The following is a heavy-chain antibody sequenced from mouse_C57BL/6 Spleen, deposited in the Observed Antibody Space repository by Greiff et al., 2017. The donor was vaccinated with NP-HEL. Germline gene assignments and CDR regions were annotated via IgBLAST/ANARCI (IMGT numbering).Heavy chain of an antibody. J-gene: IGHJ3*01. V-gene: IGHV14-4*01. Sequence: VQLKQSGAELVRPGASVKLSCTASGFNIKDDSMHWVKQRPEQGLGWIGWIDPENGDTEYASKFQGKATIAADTSSNTAYLQLSSLTSEDAAVYYCTTGGLAYWGQGTLVTVSA. CDR2: IDPENGDT. CDR1: GFNIKDDS. CDR3: TTGGLAY.